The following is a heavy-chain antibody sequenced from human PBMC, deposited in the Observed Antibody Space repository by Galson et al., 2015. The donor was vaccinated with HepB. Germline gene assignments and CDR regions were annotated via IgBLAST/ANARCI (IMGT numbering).Heavy chain of an antibody. CDR2: INTNTGNP. CDR3: ARDPSMIVGGTAMWTLLDY. CDR1: GYTFTSYA. Sequence: SVKVSCKASGYTFTSYAMNWVRQAPGQGLEWMGWINTNTGNPTYAQGFTGRFVFSLDTSVSTAYLQISSLKAEGTAVYYCARDPSMIVGGTAMWTLLDYWGQGTLVTVSS. V-gene: IGHV7-4-1*02. J-gene: IGHJ4*02. D-gene: IGHD3-22*01.